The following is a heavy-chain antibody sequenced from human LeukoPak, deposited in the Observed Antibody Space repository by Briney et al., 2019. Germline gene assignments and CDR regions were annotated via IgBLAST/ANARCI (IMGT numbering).Heavy chain of an antibody. J-gene: IGHJ4*02. D-gene: IGHD2-21*02. CDR3: AKDPTSYCGGDCYPHYFDY. Sequence: GGSLRLSCAASGFTFSSYGMHWVRQAPGKGLEWVAVISYDGSNYYYADSVKGRFTISRDNSKNALYLQMNSLRAEDTALYYCAKDPTSYCGGDCYPHYFDYWGQGTLVTVSS. V-gene: IGHV3-30*18. CDR2: ISYDGSNY. CDR1: GFTFSSYG.